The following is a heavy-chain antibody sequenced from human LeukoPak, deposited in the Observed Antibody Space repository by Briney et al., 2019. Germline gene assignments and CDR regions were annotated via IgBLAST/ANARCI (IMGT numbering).Heavy chain of an antibody. CDR1: GGSISSYY. V-gene: IGHV4-59*01. J-gene: IGHJ5*02. Sequence: SETLSLTCTVSGGSISSYYWSWIRQPPGKGLEWIGYIYYSGSTNYNPSLKSRVTILVDTSKNQFSLNLSSVTAADTAVYYCAREVVVGATGEDRFDPWGQGTLVTVSS. CDR3: AREVVVGATGEDRFDP. CDR2: IYYSGST. D-gene: IGHD1-26*01.